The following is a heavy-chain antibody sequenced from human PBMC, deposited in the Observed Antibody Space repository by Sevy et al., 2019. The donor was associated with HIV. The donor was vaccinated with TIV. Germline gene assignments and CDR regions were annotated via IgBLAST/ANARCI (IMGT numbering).Heavy chain of an antibody. J-gene: IGHJ6*02. V-gene: IGHV3-33*01. CDR1: GFTFSSYG. CDR3: ARPSSFRYYDFWSGYYPNYYGMDV. CDR2: IWYDGSNK. Sequence: GGSLRLSCAASGFTFSSYGMHWVRQAPGKGLEWVAVIWYDGSNKYYADSVKGRFTISRDNSKNTPYLQMNSLRAEDTAVYYCARPSSFRYYDFWSGYYPNYYGMDVWGQGTTVTVSS. D-gene: IGHD3-3*01.